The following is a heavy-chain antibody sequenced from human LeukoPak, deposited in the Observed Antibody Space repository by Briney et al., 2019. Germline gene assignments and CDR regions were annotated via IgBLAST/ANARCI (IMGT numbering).Heavy chain of an antibody. V-gene: IGHV1-69*13. Sequence: ASVKVSCKASGGTFSSYAISWVRQAPGQGLEWMGGIIPIFGTANYAQKFQGRVTITADESTSTAYMELSSLRSEDTAVYYCARWNDYVWGSYRSHRNHFDYWGQGTLVTVSS. J-gene: IGHJ4*02. D-gene: IGHD3-16*02. CDR3: ARWNDYVWGSYRSHRNHFDY. CDR1: GGTFSSYA. CDR2: IIPIFGTA.